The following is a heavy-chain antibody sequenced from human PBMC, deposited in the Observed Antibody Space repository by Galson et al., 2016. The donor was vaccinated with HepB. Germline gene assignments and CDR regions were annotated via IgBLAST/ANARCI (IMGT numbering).Heavy chain of an antibody. V-gene: IGHV2-5*02. CDR3: VHKEASFDY. CDR1: GFSLSTNGVG. J-gene: IGHJ4*02. CDR2: IYWDDDS. Sequence: PALVKPTQTLTLTCTFSGFSLSTNGVGGGWIRHPPGKALEWLALIYWDDDSRYRPSLRNRLNITRDTSKNQVVLRMTNVGPVDTATYYCVHKEASFDYWGQGTLVTVSS.